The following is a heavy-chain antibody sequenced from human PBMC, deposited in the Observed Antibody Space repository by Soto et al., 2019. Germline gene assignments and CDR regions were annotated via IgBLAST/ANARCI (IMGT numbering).Heavy chain of an antibody. J-gene: IGHJ6*02. Sequence: QVQLVQSGAEVKKPGSSVKVSCKASGGTFSSYAISWVRQAPGQVLEWMGGIIPIFGTADYAQKFQGRVTITADESTSTAYMELSSLRSEDTAVYYCASLIAAAGPPHSPRYYYGMEVWGQGTTVTVSS. CDR2: IIPIFGTA. CDR1: GGTFSSYA. D-gene: IGHD6-13*01. V-gene: IGHV1-69*12. CDR3: ASLIAAAGPPHSPRYYYGMEV.